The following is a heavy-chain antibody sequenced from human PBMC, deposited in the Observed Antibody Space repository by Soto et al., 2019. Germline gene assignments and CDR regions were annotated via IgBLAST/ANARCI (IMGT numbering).Heavy chain of an antibody. CDR1: GFTFSTYA. CDR2: IWYDGSHK. CDR3: ARAVGPFDY. Sequence: QVQVVESGGGVVQPGRSLRLSCAASGFTFSTYAMHWVRQAPGMGLEWVAVIWYDGSHKDYADSVKGRFTISRDNSKNTLYLQMNSLRVEDTAVYYCARAVGPFDYWGQGTLVTVSS. V-gene: IGHV3-33*01. J-gene: IGHJ4*02. D-gene: IGHD1-26*01.